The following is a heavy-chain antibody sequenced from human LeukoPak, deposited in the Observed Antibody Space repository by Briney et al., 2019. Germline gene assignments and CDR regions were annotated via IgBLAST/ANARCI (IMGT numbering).Heavy chain of an antibody. CDR2: INHSGST. J-gene: IGHJ4*02. Sequence: SETLSLTCAVYGGSFSGYYWSWIRQPPGKGLEWIGEINHSGSTNYNPSLKSRVTISVDTSKNQFSLKLSSVTAADTAVYYCARGRSQYYYDSSGYYSDYWGQGTLVTVSS. CDR1: GGSFSGYY. V-gene: IGHV4-34*01. CDR3: ARGRSQYYYDSSGYYSDY. D-gene: IGHD3-22*01.